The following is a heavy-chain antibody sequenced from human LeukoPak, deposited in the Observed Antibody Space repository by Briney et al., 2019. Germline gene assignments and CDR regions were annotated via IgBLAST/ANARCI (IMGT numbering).Heavy chain of an antibody. CDR3: AKDGEKWELSPYDY. V-gene: IGHV3-23*01. CDR2: ISGSGGST. D-gene: IGHD1-26*01. J-gene: IGHJ4*02. CDR1: GFTFSSYA. Sequence: GGSLRLSCAASGFTFSSYAMSWVRQAPGKGLEWVSAISGSGGSTYYADSVKGRFTISRDNSKNTLYLQMNSLRAEDTAVYYCAKDGEKWELSPYDYRGQGTLVTVSS.